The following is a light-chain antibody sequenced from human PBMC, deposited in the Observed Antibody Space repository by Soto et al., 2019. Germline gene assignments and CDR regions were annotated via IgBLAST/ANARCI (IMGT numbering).Light chain of an antibody. CDR2: GNS. V-gene: IGLV1-40*01. Sequence: QSVLTQPPSVSGAPGQRVTISCTGSSSNIGAGYDVQWYQQLPGAAPKLLIFGNSHRPSGVPDRFSGSRSGTSASLAITGLHAEYEAEYLCQSYDISLRVSVIFGGRTKLTVL. CDR3: QSYDISLRVSVI. J-gene: IGLJ2*01. CDR1: SSNIGAGYD.